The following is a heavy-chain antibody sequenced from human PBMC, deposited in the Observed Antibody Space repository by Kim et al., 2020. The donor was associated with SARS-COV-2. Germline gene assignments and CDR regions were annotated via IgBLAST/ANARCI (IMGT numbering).Heavy chain of an antibody. CDR1: GFTFSSYS. J-gene: IGHJ6*02. CDR2: ISSSSSTI. D-gene: IGHD5-12*01. CDR3: ASQYVEMATIRSHYYYYGMDV. Sequence: GGSLRLSCAASGFTFSSYSMNWVRQAPGKGLEWVSYISSSSSTIYYADSVKGRFTISRDNAKNSLYLQMNSLRAEDTAVYYCASQYVEMATIRSHYYYYGMDVWGQGTTVTVSS. V-gene: IGHV3-48*04.